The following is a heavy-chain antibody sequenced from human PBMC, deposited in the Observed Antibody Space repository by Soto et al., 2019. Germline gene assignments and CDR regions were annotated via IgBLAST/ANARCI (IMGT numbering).Heavy chain of an antibody. J-gene: IGHJ4*02. CDR1: GFTFSSYS. V-gene: IGHV3-48*01. Sequence: EVQLVESGGGLVQPGGSLRLSCAASGFTFSSYSMNLVRQAPGTGLEWVSYISSSSITIYYADTVKGRFTISRDNAKNELYLQRNSQRAEDTAVYYCARALNYGLCDFLGQGTLVTVSS. D-gene: IGHD4-17*01. CDR2: ISSSSITI. CDR3: ARALNYGLCDF.